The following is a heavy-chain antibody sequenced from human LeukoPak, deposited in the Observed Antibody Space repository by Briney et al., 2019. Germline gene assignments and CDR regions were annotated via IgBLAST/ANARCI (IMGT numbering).Heavy chain of an antibody. J-gene: IGHJ4*02. D-gene: IGHD4-11*01. Sequence: GGSLRLSCAACGFTFSVYAMGWVRHAPGKGREWVSAMSANGYSTYYVDSVRGRFTISRDNSKNTLYLQMNSLRAEDTAVYYCAKVGDYSNYYDYWGQGTLVTVSS. CDR3: AKVGDYSNYYDY. CDR1: GFTFSVYA. CDR2: MSANGYST. V-gene: IGHV3-23*01.